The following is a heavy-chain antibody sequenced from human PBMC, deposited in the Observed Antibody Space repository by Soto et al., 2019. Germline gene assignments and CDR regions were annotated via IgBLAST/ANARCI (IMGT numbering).Heavy chain of an antibody. D-gene: IGHD6-19*01. Sequence: QPGGSLRLSCSASGFTFSSYAMHGVRQDPGKGLEYVSAISSNGGSTYYADSVKGRFTISRDNSKNTLYLQMSSLRAEDTAVYYCVKGGIAVAGYYFDYWGQGTLVTVSS. CDR1: GFTFSSYA. CDR2: ISSNGGST. V-gene: IGHV3-64D*08. CDR3: VKGGIAVAGYYFDY. J-gene: IGHJ4*02.